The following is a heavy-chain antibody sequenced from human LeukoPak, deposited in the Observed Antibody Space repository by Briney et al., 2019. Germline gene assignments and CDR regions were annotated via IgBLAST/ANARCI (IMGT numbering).Heavy chain of an antibody. D-gene: IGHD4-17*01. CDR3: ARESEYATATVDY. Sequence: PGGSLRLSCAASGFTFSSYAMHWARQAPGKGLEYVSAISSNGGSTYYANSVKGRFTISRDNSKNTLYLQMGSLRAEDMAAYYCARESEYATATVDYWGQGTLVTVSS. J-gene: IGHJ4*02. V-gene: IGHV3-64*01. CDR2: ISSNGGST. CDR1: GFTFSSYA.